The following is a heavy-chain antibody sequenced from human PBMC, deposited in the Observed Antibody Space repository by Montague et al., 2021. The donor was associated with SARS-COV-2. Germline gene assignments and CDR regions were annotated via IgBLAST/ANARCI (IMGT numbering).Heavy chain of an antibody. Sequence: PALVKPTQTLTLTCTFSGFSLTSSGVAVGWIRQPPGKALEWLALIYWDDDKRYTPSLKTKLTITKVTSKNQVALIMTNMDPVDTATYYCALSSPKLSRGLRWVVGAFDIWGQGTTVTVSS. D-gene: IGHD4-23*01. CDR3: ALSSPKLSRGLRWVVGAFDI. J-gene: IGHJ3*02. CDR1: GFSLTSSGVA. CDR2: IYWDDDK. V-gene: IGHV2-5*02.